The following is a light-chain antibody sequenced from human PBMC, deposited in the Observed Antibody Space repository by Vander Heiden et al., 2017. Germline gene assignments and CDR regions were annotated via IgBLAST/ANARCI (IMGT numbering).Light chain of an antibody. V-gene: IGLV3-1*01. CDR1: KLGDKY. CDR3: QEWDSSTVV. Sequence: SYELTQPPSVSASPGQTASITCSGDKLGDKYACWYQQKPGQSPVLVIYQDSKRPSGIPERFSGSNSGNTATLTISGTQAMDEADYYCQEWDSSTVVFGGGTKLTVL. CDR2: QDS. J-gene: IGLJ2*01.